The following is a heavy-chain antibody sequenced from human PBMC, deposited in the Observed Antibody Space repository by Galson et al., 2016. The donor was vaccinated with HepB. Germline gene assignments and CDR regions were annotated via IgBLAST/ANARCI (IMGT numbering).Heavy chain of an antibody. CDR2: IWHDGSNK. D-gene: IGHD4-23*01. CDR1: GFTFSTYG. CDR3: ARDRLASGNHLDY. Sequence: SLRLSCAASGFTFSTYGMHWVRQAPGMGLEWVAVIWHDGSNKYYADPVRGRFTISRDSSTLYLQMNSLRAEDTAVYYCARDRLASGNHLDYWGQGTLVTVSS. J-gene: IGHJ4*02. V-gene: IGHV3-33*01.